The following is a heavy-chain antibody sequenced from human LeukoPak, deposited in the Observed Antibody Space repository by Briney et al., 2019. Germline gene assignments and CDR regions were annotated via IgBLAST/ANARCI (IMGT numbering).Heavy chain of an antibody. J-gene: IGHJ4*02. CDR2: INWNGGST. CDR3: ARDPLVIVGTWGGFDY. Sequence: PGGSLRLSCAASGFTFDDYGMSWVRQAPGKGLEWVSGINWNGGSTGYADSVKGRFTISRDNAKNSLYLQMNSLRAEDTAVYYCARDPLVIVGTWGGFDYWGQGTLVTVSS. CDR1: GFTFDDYG. V-gene: IGHV3-20*04. D-gene: IGHD1-26*01.